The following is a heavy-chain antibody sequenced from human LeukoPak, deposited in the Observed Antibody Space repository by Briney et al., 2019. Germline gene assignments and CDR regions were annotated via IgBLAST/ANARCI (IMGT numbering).Heavy chain of an antibody. D-gene: IGHD6-19*01. CDR1: GFTFDDYA. J-gene: IGHJ6*03. CDR3: AKDGQRRAVSVVTYMDV. CDR2: MNWNSGRM. Sequence: GGSLRLSCAAAGFTFDDYAMQWVRQAPGRGLEGGSTMNWNSGRMEYADSVQGRFTISRDNAKNSLYLQMNSLRDEDTALYYCAKDGQRRAVSVVTYMDVWGKGTTVTVSS. V-gene: IGHV3-9*01.